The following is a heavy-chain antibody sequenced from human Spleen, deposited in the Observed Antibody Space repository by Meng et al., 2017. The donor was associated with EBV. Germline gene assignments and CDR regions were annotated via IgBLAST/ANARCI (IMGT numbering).Heavy chain of an antibody. D-gene: IGHD3-16*01. CDR2: IYHSGST. Sequence: QVQLQDSGPGLVKPSGTRSPTCAVSGGSISSSNWWSWVRQTPGKGLEWIGEIYHSGSTSYNPSLESRVTISVDKSKNQIFLKLRSVTAADTAVYYCAQRERWGLDPWGRGTLVTVSS. CDR3: AQRERWGLDP. CDR1: GGSISSSNW. J-gene: IGHJ5*02. V-gene: IGHV4-4*02.